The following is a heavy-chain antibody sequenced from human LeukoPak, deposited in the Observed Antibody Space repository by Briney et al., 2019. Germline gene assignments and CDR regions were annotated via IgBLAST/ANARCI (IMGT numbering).Heavy chain of an antibody. CDR2: ISYDGSNK. V-gene: IGHV3-30*04. D-gene: IGHD3-22*01. CDR3: AGSSGYYPAEYFQH. Sequence: PGRSLRLSCAASGFTFSSYAMHWVRQAPGKGLEWVAVISYDGSNKYYADSVKGRFTISRDNSKNTLYLQMNSLRAEDTAVYYCAGSSGYYPAEYFQHWGQGTLVTVSS. J-gene: IGHJ1*01. CDR1: GFTFSSYA.